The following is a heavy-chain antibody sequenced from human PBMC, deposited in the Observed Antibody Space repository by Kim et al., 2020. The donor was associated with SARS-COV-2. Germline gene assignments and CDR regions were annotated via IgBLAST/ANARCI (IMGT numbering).Heavy chain of an antibody. V-gene: IGHV7-4-1*02. J-gene: IGHJ4*02. CDR3: ARSTTWGSSSWYGTGGY. CDR1: GYTFTSYA. Sequence: ASVKVSCKASGYTFTSYAMNWVRQAPGQGLEWMGWINTNTGNPTYAQGFTGRFVFSLDTSVSTAYLQISSLKAEDTAVYYCARSTTWGSSSWYGTGGYWGQGTLVTVSS. D-gene: IGHD6-13*01. CDR2: INTNTGNP.